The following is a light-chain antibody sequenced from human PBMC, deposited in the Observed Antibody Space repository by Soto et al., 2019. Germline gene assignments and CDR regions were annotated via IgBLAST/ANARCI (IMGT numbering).Light chain of an antibody. CDR2: GNS. CDR3: QSYDSSLSGRGV. V-gene: IGLV1-40*01. Sequence: QSVLTQPPSVSGAPGQRVTISCTGSSSNIGAGYDVHWYQQLPGTAPKLLIYGNSNRPSGVPDRFSGSKSGTSASLVITGLQAEDEADYYCQSYDSSLSGRGVFGTGTKVTVL. J-gene: IGLJ1*01. CDR1: SSNIGAGYD.